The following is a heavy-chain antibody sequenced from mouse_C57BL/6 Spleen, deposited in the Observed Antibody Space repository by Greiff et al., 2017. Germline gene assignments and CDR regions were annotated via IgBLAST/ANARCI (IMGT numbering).Heavy chain of an antibody. CDR2: IIPGSGST. CDR1: GYTFTGYW. CDR3: ARHNYYDYDGSWFAY. J-gene: IGHJ3*01. Sequence: QVQLKQSGAELMKPGASVKLSCKASGYTFTGYWIEWVKQRPGNGLEWIGEIIPGSGSTNYNEKFKGKATITADKSSNTAYMQLSSLTTEDSAIYYCARHNYYDYDGSWFAYWGQGTLVTVSA. V-gene: IGHV1-9*01. D-gene: IGHD2-4*01.